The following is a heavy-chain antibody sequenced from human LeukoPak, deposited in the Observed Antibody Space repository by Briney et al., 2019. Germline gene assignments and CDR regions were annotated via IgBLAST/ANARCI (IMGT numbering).Heavy chain of an antibody. V-gene: IGHV3-48*03. CDR3: ARERHTNEGYSYGYDSY. CDR1: GFTFSSYE. CDR2: ISSSGSTI. J-gene: IGHJ4*02. Sequence: GGSLRLSCAASGFTFSSYEMNWVRQAPGKGLEWVSYISSSGSTIYYADAVKGRFTISRDNAKNSLYLQMNSLRAEDTAVYYCARERHTNEGYSYGYDSYWGQGTLVTVSS. D-gene: IGHD5-18*01.